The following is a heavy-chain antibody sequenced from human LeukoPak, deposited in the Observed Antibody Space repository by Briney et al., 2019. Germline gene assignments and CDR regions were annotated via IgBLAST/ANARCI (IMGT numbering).Heavy chain of an antibody. J-gene: IGHJ6*03. CDR1: GFTFSSYA. D-gene: IGHD4/OR15-4a*01. V-gene: IGHV3-23*01. CDR3: ATPNDYYYYMDV. Sequence: GGSLRLSCAASGFTFSSYAMSWVRQAPGKRLEWVSAISGSGGSTNYADSVKGRFTISRDNSKNTLYLQMNSLRAEDTAVYYCATPNDYYYYMDVWGKGTTVTVSS. CDR2: ISGSGGST.